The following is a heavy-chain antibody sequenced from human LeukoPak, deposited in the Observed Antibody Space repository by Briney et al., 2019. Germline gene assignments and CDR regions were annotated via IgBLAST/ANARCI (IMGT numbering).Heavy chain of an antibody. V-gene: IGHV3-23*01. J-gene: IGHJ4*02. CDR3: AKDQTSYYYDSSGPLFDY. D-gene: IGHD3-22*01. CDR2: ISGSGGST. Sequence: GGSLRLSCAASGFTFSSYSMNWVRQAPGKGLEWVSAISGSGGSTYYADSVKGRFTISRDNSKNTLYLQMNSLRAEDTAVYYCAKDQTSYYYDSSGPLFDYWGQGTLVTVSS. CDR1: GFTFSSYS.